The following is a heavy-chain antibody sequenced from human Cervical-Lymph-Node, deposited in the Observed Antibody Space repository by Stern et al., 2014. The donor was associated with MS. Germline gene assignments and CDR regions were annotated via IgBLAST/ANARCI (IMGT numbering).Heavy chain of an antibody. J-gene: IGHJ6*02. CDR3: AGELGYCSGGSCYYYYHGMDV. CDR2: VNPSGRST. D-gene: IGHD2-15*01. Sequence: VQLVESGAEVKKPGASVKISCKASGNAFNTYYLHWVRQAPGQGLEWMGIVNPSGRSTTYAQKFQGRVTMARDTSTNTVYMDLSTLRSDDTAMYYCAGELGYCSGGSCYYYYHGMDVWGQGTAVTVSS. CDR1: GNAFNTYY. V-gene: IGHV1-46*02.